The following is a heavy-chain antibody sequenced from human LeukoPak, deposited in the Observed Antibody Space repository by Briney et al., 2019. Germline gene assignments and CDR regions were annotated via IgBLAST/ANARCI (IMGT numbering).Heavy chain of an antibody. J-gene: IGHJ4*02. V-gene: IGHV4-39*01. Sequence: SETLSLTCTVSGGSISSSSYYWGWIRQPPGKGLEWNGSIYYSGSTYYNPSLKSRVTISVDTSKNQFSLKLSSVTAADTAVYYCARVARWLQSFDYWGQGTLVTVSS. CDR1: GGSISSSSYY. CDR2: IYYSGST. D-gene: IGHD5-24*01. CDR3: ARVARWLQSFDY.